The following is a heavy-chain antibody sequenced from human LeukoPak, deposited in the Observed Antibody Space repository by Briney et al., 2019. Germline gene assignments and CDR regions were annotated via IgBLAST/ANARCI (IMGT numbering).Heavy chain of an antibody. CDR2: INHSGTS. Sequence: SETLSLTCAVYGGSFSGYYWSWIRQPPGKGLEWIGEINHSGTSNYNPSLRSRVTMSVDTSKNQFSLKLSSVTAADTAVYYCARGTGGRLSFPDYWGQGTLVTVSS. V-gene: IGHV4-34*01. CDR1: GGSFSGYY. CDR3: ARGTGGRLSFPDY. J-gene: IGHJ4*02. D-gene: IGHD3-16*01.